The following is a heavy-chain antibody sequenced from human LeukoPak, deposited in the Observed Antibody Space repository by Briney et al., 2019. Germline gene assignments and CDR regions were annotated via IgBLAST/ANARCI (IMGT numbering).Heavy chain of an antibody. D-gene: IGHD2-2*01. CDR1: GFTSSSYA. J-gene: IGHJ6*02. CDR2: VSGSGDRM. Sequence: GGSLRLSCAASGFTSSSYALNWVRQAPGKGLEWVATVSGSGDRMYHADSVKGRFTISRDNSKNTLYLQMNSLRAEDTAVYYCARDHTPQYCRSTSCHPGAYGMDVWAKGPRSPSP. CDR3: ARDHTPQYCRSTSCHPGAYGMDV. V-gene: IGHV3-23*01.